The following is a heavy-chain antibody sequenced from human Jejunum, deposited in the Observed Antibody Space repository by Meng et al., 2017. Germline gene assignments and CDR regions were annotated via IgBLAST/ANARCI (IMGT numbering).Heavy chain of an antibody. J-gene: IGHJ6*02. CDR2: IKQEGSEK. CDR3: ARERGVIITYAMDV. D-gene: IGHD3-10*01. Sequence: GEPLKISCSSSGFTFSTYSMNWVRQAPGKGLEWVANIKQEGSEKSYVDAVKGRFTISRDNPKNSLYLQMNSLRAEDTAVYYCARERGVIITYAMDVWGPGTTVTVSS. CDR1: GFTFSTYS. V-gene: IGHV3-7*01.